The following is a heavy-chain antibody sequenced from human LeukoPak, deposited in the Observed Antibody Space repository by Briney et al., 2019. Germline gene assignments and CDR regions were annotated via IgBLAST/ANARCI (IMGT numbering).Heavy chain of an antibody. J-gene: IGHJ3*02. V-gene: IGHV3-30*02. Sequence: PGGSLRLSCAASGFTFSSYGMHWVRQAPGKGLEWVAFIRYDGSNKYYADSVKGRFTISRDNSKNTLYLQMNSLRAEDTAVYYCAKTLWFGELLSAFDIWGQGTMVTVSS. CDR3: AKTLWFGELLSAFDI. D-gene: IGHD3-10*01. CDR2: IRYDGSNK. CDR1: GFTFSSYG.